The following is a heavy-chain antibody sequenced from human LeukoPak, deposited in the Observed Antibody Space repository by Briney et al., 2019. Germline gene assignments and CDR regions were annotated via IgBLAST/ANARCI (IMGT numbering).Heavy chain of an antibody. V-gene: IGHV3-7*05. J-gene: IGHJ4*02. CDR1: GFTFSNYW. CDR3: ATSSIALAGTVDY. Sequence: GGSLRLSCAASGFTFSNYWMIWVRQAPGKGLEWVGNIKQDGSEKRYADSVRGRFSISRDNAQTSLYLQMNSLRAEDTAVYYCATSSIALAGTVDYWGQGTLVTVSS. CDR2: IKQDGSEK. D-gene: IGHD6-19*01.